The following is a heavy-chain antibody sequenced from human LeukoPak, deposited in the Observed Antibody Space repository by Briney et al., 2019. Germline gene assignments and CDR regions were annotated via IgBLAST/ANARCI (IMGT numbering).Heavy chain of an antibody. CDR2: ISWNSGSI. CDR3: AKDRHYGSGGSDAFDI. CDR1: GFTFDDYA. D-gene: IGHD2-15*01. J-gene: IGHJ3*02. Sequence: GGSLRLSCAASGFTFDDYAMHWVRQAPGKGLEWVSGISWNSGSIGYADSVKGRFTISRDNAKNSLYLQMNSLRAEDMALYYCAKDRHYGSGGSDAFDIWGQGTIVTVSS. V-gene: IGHV3-9*03.